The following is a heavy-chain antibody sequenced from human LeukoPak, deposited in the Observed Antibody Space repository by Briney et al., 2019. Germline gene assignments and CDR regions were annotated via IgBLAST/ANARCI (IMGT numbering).Heavy chain of an antibody. CDR2: INHSGST. D-gene: IGHD2-15*01. V-gene: IGHV4-34*01. CDR1: GGSFSGYN. Sequence: TTSETLSLTCAVYGGSFSGYNWSWIRQPPGKGLEWIGEINHSGSTNYNPSLKSRVTISVDTSKNQFSLKLTSVTAADTAVYYCARGVCSGGSCYSEWNYWGQGTLVTVSS. J-gene: IGHJ4*02. CDR3: ARGVCSGGSCYSEWNY.